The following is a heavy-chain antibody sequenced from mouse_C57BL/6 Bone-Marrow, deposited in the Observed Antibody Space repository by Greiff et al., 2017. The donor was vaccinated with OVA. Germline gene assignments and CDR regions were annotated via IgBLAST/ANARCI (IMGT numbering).Heavy chain of an antibody. Sequence: QVHVKQSGAELVKPGASVKISCKASGYTFTDYYINWVKQRPGQGLEWIGKIGPGSGSTYYNEKFKGKATLTADKSSSTAYMQLSSLTSEDSAVYFCVPHYYGSSYLYFDYWGQGTTLTVSS. CDR1: GYTFTDYY. J-gene: IGHJ2*01. V-gene: IGHV1-77*01. CDR2: IGPGSGST. CDR3: VPHYYGSSYLYFDY. D-gene: IGHD1-1*01.